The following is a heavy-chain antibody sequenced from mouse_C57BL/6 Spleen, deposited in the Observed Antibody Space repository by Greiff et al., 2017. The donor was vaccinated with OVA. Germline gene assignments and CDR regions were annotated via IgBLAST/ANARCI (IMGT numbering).Heavy chain of an antibody. J-gene: IGHJ3*01. CDR3: AGNYYGSSPWFAY. CDR2: IDPSDSET. Sequence: QVQLQQPGAELVRPGSSVKLSCKASGYTFTSYWMHWVKQRPIQGLEWIGNIDPSDSETNYNQKFKDKATLTVDKSSSTAYMQLSSLTSEDSAVYYCAGNYYGSSPWFAYWGQGTLVTVSA. D-gene: IGHD1-1*01. V-gene: IGHV1-52*01. CDR1: GYTFTSYW.